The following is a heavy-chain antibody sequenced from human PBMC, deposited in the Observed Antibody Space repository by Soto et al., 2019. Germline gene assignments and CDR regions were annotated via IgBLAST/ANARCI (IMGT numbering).Heavy chain of an antibody. CDR2: IWYDGSNK. J-gene: IGHJ6*02. Sequence: GGSLRLSCAASGFTFSTYAMSWVRQAPGKGLEWVAVIWYDGSNKYYADSVKGRFTISRDNSKNTLYLQMNSLRAEDTAVYYCARDKYYYDSSGYYYGYYYGMDVWGQGTTVTVSS. V-gene: IGHV3-33*08. CDR1: GFTFSTYA. CDR3: ARDKYYYDSSGYYYGYYYGMDV. D-gene: IGHD3-22*01.